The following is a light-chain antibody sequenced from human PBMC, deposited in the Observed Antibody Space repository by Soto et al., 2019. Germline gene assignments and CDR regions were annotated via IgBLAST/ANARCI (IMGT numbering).Light chain of an antibody. Sequence: QSALTQPRSVSGSPGQSVTISCTGTSNDIGGYNFVSWYQQHPGKAPKLMIYDVFKRPSGVPNRFSGSKSGNTASLTISGLQAEDEADYYCFSYTGNYNVVSAGGTKLTVL. V-gene: IGLV2-11*01. CDR2: DVF. J-gene: IGLJ2*01. CDR3: FSYTGNYNVV. CDR1: SNDIGGYNF.